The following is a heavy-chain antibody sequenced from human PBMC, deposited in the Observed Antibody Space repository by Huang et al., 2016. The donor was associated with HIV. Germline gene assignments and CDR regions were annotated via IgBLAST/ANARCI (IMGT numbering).Heavy chain of an antibody. Sequence: QVQLVEAGGGVVQPGRSLRLSCAASGFTFSSYAMHWVRQAPGKGLEWVAVISYDGSNKYYADSGKGRFTISRDNSKNTLYLQMNSLRAEDTAVYYCARDAYYDYVWGSYRKYYYYYMDVWGKGTTVTVSS. J-gene: IGHJ6*03. CDR2: ISYDGSNK. V-gene: IGHV3-30-3*01. CDR3: ARDAYYDYVWGSYRKYYYYYMDV. CDR1: GFTFSSYA. D-gene: IGHD3-16*02.